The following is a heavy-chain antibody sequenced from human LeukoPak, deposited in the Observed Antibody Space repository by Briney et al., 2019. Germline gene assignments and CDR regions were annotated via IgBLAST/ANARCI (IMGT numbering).Heavy chain of an antibody. V-gene: IGHV3-30*04. CDR2: ISYDGSNK. J-gene: IGHJ4*02. CDR1: GFTFSSYA. Sequence: PGGSLRLSCAASGFTFSSYAMHWVRQAQGKGLEWVAVISYDGSNKYYADSVKGRFTTSRDNSKNTLYLQMNSLRAEDTAVYYCARLMAAAGPFDYWGQGTLVTVSS. CDR3: ARLMAAAGPFDY. D-gene: IGHD6-13*01.